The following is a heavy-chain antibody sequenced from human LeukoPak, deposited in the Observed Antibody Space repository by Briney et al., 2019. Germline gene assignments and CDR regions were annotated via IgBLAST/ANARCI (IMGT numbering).Heavy chain of an antibody. CDR2: IRYDGSNK. CDR3: AKDDCGGDCYARYYYYYYMDV. CDR1: GFTFSSYG. J-gene: IGHJ6*03. Sequence: GGSLRLSCAASGFTFSSYGMHWVRQAPGKGLEWVAFIRYDGSNKYYADSVKGRFTISRDNSKNTLYLQMNSLRAEDTAVYYCAKDDCGGDCYARYYYYYYMDVWGKGTTVTISS. D-gene: IGHD2-21*02. V-gene: IGHV3-30*02.